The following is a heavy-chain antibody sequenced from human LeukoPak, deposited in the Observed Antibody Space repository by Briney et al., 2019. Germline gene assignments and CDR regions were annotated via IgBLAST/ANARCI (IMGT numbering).Heavy chain of an antibody. J-gene: IGHJ4*02. CDR1: GGSISSSTYY. V-gene: IGHV4-39*01. Sequence: PSETLSLTCTGSGGSISSSTYYWGWIRQPPGKGLEWIGSIYYSGTTYYNPSLKSRVTISVDVSKNQFSLKLSSVTAADTAVYYCARQDNYYFDYWGQGIPVTVSS. CDR2: IYYSGTT. CDR3: ARQDNYYFDY. D-gene: IGHD1-20*01.